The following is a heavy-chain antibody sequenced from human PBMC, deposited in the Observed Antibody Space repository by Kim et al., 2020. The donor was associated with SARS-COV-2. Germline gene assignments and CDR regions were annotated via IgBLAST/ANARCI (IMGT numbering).Heavy chain of an antibody. J-gene: IGHJ4*02. CDR3: ARDKEYSSSGNGDY. Sequence: AQKFQGRVTITADESTSTAYMELSSLRSEDTAVYYCARDKEYSSSGNGDYWGQGTLVTVSS. V-gene: IGHV1-69*01. D-gene: IGHD6-13*01.